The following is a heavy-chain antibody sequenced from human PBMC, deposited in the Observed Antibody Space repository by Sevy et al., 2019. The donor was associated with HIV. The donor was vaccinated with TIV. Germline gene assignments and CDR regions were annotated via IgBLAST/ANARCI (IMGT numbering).Heavy chain of an antibody. CDR2: ISSSSSYI. V-gene: IGHV3-21*01. CDR3: ARDTDYRTLDY. Sequence: GGSLRLSCAASGFTFSYYTMNWVRQAPGKGLEWVSSISSSSSYIYYADSIKGRFTISRDNAKNSLYLQMNSLRAEDTAVYYCARDTDYRTLDYWGQGTLVTVSS. J-gene: IGHJ4*02. D-gene: IGHD3-10*01. CDR1: GFTFSYYT.